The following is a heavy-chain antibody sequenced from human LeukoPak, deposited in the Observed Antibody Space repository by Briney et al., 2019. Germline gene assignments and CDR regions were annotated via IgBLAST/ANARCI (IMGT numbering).Heavy chain of an antibody. V-gene: IGHV3-73*01. CDR2: IRSKANSYAT. CDR3: TRQVLGAFDI. CDR1: GFTFSGSA. Sequence: PGGSLKLSCAASGFTFSGSAMHWVRQASGKGLEWVGRIRSKANSYATAYAASVKGRFTISRDDSKNTAYLQVNSLKTEDTAVYYCTRQVLGAFDIWGKGTMVTVSS. J-gene: IGHJ3*02.